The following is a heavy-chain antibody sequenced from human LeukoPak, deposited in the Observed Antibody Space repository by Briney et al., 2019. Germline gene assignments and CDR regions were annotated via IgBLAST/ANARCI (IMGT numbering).Heavy chain of an antibody. V-gene: IGHV4-59*01. CDR2: IYYSGST. CDR3: ARGPTVRYMDV. D-gene: IGHD4-11*01. Sequence: SETLSLTCTVSGGSISSYYWGWIRQPPGKGLDWIGYIYYSGSTNYNPSLESRVTISVDTSKNQFSLKLNSVTAADTAVYYCARGPTVRYMDVWGKGTTVTVSS. CDR1: GGSISSYY. J-gene: IGHJ6*03.